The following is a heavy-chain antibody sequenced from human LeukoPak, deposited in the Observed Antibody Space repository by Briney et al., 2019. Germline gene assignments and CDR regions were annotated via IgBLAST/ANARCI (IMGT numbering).Heavy chain of an antibody. J-gene: IGHJ5*02. D-gene: IGHD3-10*01. V-gene: IGHV1-8*01. CDR2: MNPNGGNT. CDR1: GYTFTSYD. CDR3: VRRMVRGNWFDP. Sequence: ASVKVSCKASGYTFTSYDINWVRQATGQGLEWMGWMNPNGGNTGYAQKFQGRVTMTRNTSISTAYMELSSLRSEDTAVYYCVRRMVRGNWFDPWGQGTLVTVSS.